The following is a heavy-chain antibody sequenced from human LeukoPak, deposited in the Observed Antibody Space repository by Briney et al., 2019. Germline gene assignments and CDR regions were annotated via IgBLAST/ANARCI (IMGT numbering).Heavy chain of an antibody. CDR3: ARDSLWFGVSGEDY. Sequence: GGSLRLSCAASGFTFSDYWMNWVRQAPGKGLEWVANIKKDGSEKYYLDSVKGRFTISRDNAKNSLYLHMNSLRAEDTAVYYCARDSLWFGVSGEDYWGQGTLVTVSS. V-gene: IGHV3-7*01. CDR1: GFTFSDYW. J-gene: IGHJ4*02. D-gene: IGHD3-10*01. CDR2: IKKDGSEK.